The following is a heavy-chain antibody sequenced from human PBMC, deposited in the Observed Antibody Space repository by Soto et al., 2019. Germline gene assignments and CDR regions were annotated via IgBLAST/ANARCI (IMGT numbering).Heavy chain of an antibody. J-gene: IGHJ5*02. Sequence: SAVKVSCKASGYTFTSYAIGWLRQARGQGLEWMGGLIPIFGAANYAQKFEGRVRISAAKSTSTAYMAMRSLRSEDTAVYYCASRPASNYFNWFDPWGQGTMVTVPS. CDR3: ASRPASNYFNWFDP. CDR2: LIPIFGAA. CDR1: GYTFTSYA. D-gene: IGHD4-4*01. V-gene: IGHV1-69*06.